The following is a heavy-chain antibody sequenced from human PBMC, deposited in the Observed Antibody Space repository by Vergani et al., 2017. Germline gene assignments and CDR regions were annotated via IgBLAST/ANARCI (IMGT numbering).Heavy chain of an antibody. CDR3: SAQTQSCHDY. V-gene: IGHV3-73*01. CDR2: IRRRSEHYAT. J-gene: IGHJ4*02. CDR1: GFVFSESP. D-gene: IGHD3-10*01. Sequence: EVQLMESGGGWAQPGGSLRLSCAASGFVFSESPIHWVRQVPGKGLEWRGHIRRRSEHYATAYGPSLIGRATISRDDSTNTAYLQLSSLGTDDTAIYFFSAQTQSCHDYWGQGTLVAVSS.